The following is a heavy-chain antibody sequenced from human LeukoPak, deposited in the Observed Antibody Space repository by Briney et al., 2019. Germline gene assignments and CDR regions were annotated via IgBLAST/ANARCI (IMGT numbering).Heavy chain of an antibody. V-gene: IGHV3-48*03. J-gene: IGHJ4*02. CDR2: ISSSGSTI. CDR1: GFTFSSYE. CDR3: ARIGEVDTACVDY. D-gene: IGHD5-18*01. Sequence: GGSLRLSCAASGFTFSSYEMNWVRQAPGKGLEWVSYISSSGSTIYYADSVEGRFTISRDNAKNSLYLQMNSLRAEDTAVYYCARIGEVDTACVDYWGQGTLVTVSS.